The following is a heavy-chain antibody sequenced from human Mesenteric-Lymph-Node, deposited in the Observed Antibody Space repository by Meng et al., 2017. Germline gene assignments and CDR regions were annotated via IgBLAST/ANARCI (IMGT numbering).Heavy chain of an antibody. J-gene: IGHJ4*02. V-gene: IGHV4-4*02. D-gene: IGHD2-15*01. CDR3: GGSGPNKYYFDY. CDR2: IYHSGST. Sequence: QVQVEAAGPGLVKPSGTLSLTCAVSGGSISSSNWWSWVRQPPGKGLEWIGEIYHSGSTNYNPSLKSRVTISVDKSKNQFSLKLSSVTAADTAVYYCGGSGPNKYYFDYWGQGTLVTVSS. CDR1: GGSISSSNW.